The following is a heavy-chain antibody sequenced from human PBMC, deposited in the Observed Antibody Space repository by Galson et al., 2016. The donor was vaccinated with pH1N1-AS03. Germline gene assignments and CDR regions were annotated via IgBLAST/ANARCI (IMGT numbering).Heavy chain of an antibody. Sequence: SVKVSCKASGGKFSSYAISWVRQAPGQGLEWMGGIIGMFGTTNYAQRIQGRVTITADDNTSTAYMDLSSLKSEDTAVYYSARSPGYQRLPPVDPWGQGTLVTVSS. J-gene: IGHJ5*02. CDR1: GGKFSSYA. CDR2: IIGMFGTT. D-gene: IGHD1-1*01. V-gene: IGHV1-69*13. CDR3: ARSPGYQRLPPVDP.